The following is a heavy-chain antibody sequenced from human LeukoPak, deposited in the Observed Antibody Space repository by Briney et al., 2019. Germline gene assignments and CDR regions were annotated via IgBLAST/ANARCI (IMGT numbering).Heavy chain of an antibody. J-gene: IGHJ6*02. V-gene: IGHV3-48*01. CDR3: ARGYYDILTERNYYYYGMDV. CDR1: GFTFSSYG. Sequence: PGESLRLSCAASGFTFSSYGMSWVRQAPGKGLEWLSHITSGGTIYYADSVKGRFTISRDNAKSSLYLQMNSLGAEDTAVYYCARGYYDILTERNYYYYGMDVWGQGTTVTVPS. CDR2: ITSGGTI. D-gene: IGHD3-9*01.